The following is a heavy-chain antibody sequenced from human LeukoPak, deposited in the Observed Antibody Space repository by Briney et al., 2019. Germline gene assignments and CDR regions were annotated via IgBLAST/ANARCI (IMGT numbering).Heavy chain of an antibody. Sequence: PSETLSLTCTVSGGSISSGGYYWSWIRQHPGKGLEWIGYIYYSGSTYYNPSLKSRVTISVDTSKNQFSLKLSSVTAADTAVYYCARILGSLSPYSYGSHDDAFDIWGQGTMVTVSS. CDR2: IYYSGST. V-gene: IGHV4-31*03. D-gene: IGHD5-18*01. CDR1: GGSISSGGYY. J-gene: IGHJ3*02. CDR3: ARILGSLSPYSYGSHDDAFDI.